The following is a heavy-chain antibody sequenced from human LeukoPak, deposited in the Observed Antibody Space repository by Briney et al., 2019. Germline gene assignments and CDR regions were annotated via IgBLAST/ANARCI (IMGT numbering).Heavy chain of an antibody. D-gene: IGHD2-15*01. Sequence: GRSLRLSWASSGFTFSIYAMHGVRQAPGKGLDWVAVISYDGSNKYYANSVKGRFTIYRDNYKNTLYLKMKSVRDEDTAVYYCARDLGRFYSYYGMDVWGQGTTVTVSS. J-gene: IGHJ6*02. CDR2: ISYDGSNK. V-gene: IGHV3-30-3*01. CDR3: ARDLGRFYSYYGMDV. CDR1: GFTFSIYA.